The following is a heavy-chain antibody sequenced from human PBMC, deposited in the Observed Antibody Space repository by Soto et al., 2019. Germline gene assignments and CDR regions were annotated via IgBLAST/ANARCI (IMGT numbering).Heavy chain of an antibody. V-gene: IGHV1-18*01. Sequence: ASVKVSCKASGYTFRSYGISWVRQAPGQGLQWMGWISAYSGNTDYAQRFQGRVTMTTDTSTSTAYMELRSLRYDDTAVYYCARNPSGSNFDYWGQGTLVTVYS. CDR1: GYTFRSYG. CDR3: ARNPSGSNFDY. D-gene: IGHD1-26*01. J-gene: IGHJ4*02. CDR2: ISAYSGNT.